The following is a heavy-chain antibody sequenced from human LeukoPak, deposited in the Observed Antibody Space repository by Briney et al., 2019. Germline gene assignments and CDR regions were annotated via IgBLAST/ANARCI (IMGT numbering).Heavy chain of an antibody. Sequence: PGGSLRLSCAASGFTFSSYGMHWVRQAPGKGLEWVAFIRYDGSNKYYADSVKGRFTISRDNSKNTLYLQMNSLRAEDTAVYYCARGFGGLSLWVRFDYWGQGSLVTVSS. J-gene: IGHJ4*02. CDR2: IRYDGSNK. V-gene: IGHV3-30*02. D-gene: IGHD3-10*01. CDR3: ARGFGGLSLWVRFDY. CDR1: GFTFSSYG.